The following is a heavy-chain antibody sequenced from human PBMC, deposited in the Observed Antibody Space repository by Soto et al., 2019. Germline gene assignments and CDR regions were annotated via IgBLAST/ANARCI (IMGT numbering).Heavy chain of an antibody. D-gene: IGHD6-6*01. CDR1: GFTFSSYA. CDR3: AKKTDSSSPWGALDI. J-gene: IGHJ3*02. V-gene: IGHV3-23*01. CDR2: ISGSGGGT. Sequence: EVQLLESGGGLVQPGGSLRLSCAASGFTFSSYAMTWVRQAPAQGLEWVSGISGSGGGTYYADSVKGRFTISRDSSKNTLYLQMDSLRAEDTAVYYCAKKTDSSSPWGALDIWGQGTMVSASS.